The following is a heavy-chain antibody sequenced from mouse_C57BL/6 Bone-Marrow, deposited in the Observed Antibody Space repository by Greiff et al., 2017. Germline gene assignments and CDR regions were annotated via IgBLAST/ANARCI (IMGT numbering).Heavy chain of an antibody. CDR2: ISDGGSDT. V-gene: IGHV5-4*03. CDR3: ASLTGTIDY. D-gene: IGHD4-1*01. Sequence: EVKVVESGGGLVKPGGSLKFSCAASGFTFSSYAMSWVRQTPEKRLEWVATISDGGSDTYYPDNVKGRFTISRDNAKNNLYLQTSHLKSEYTAMYYDASLTGTIDYWGQGTTLTVSS. J-gene: IGHJ2*01. CDR1: GFTFSSYA.